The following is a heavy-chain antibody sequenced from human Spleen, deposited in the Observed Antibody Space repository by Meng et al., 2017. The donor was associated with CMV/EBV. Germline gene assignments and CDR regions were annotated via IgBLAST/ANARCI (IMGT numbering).Heavy chain of an antibody. CDR1: GFTFSTYY. CDR2: ISTTGSTI. V-gene: IGHV3-11*04. Sequence: CAASGFTFSTYYLSCLHQAPGKGLELISYISTTGSTIFYADSVKGRFTISRDNAKNSLYLQMNSLRAEDTAVYYCARDGRSNWYYFDYWGQGTLVTVSS. J-gene: IGHJ4*02. CDR3: ARDGRSNWYYFDY. D-gene: IGHD6-13*01.